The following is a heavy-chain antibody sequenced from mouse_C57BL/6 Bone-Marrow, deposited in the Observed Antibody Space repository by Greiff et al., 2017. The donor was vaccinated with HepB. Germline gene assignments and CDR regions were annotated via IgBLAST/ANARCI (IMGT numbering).Heavy chain of an antibody. V-gene: IGHV5-16*01. D-gene: IGHD2-12*01. J-gene: IGHJ4*01. CDR1: GFTFSDYY. CDR2: IDYDGSST. Sequence: EVKLMESEGGLVQPGSSMKLSCTASGFTFSDYYMAWVRQVPEKGLEWVANIDYDGSSTYYLDSLKSRFIISRDNAKNILYLQMSSLKSEDTATYYCARGGSTTRDYYAMDYWGQGTSVTVSS. CDR3: ARGGSTTRDYYAMDY.